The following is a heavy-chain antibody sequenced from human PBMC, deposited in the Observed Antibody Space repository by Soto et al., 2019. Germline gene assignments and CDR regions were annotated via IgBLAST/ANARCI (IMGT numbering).Heavy chain of an antibody. CDR3: AKLTGRIVVVPVYFDY. Sequence: HPGGSLRLSCAASGFTFSSYAMSWVRQAPGKGLEWVSAISGSGGSTYYADSVKGRFTISRDNSKNTLYLQMNSLRAEDTAVYYCAKLTGRIVVVPVYFDYWGQGTLVTVSS. CDR1: GFTFSSYA. V-gene: IGHV3-23*01. J-gene: IGHJ4*02. CDR2: ISGSGGST. D-gene: IGHD2-2*01.